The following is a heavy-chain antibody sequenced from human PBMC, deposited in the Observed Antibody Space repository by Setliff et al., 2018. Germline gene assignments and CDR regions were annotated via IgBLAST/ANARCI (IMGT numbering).Heavy chain of an antibody. D-gene: IGHD4-17*01. CDR2: TSWDGGST. Sequence: GGSLRLSCEASGFTFDDYTMHWVRQAPGKGLEWVSVTSWDGGSTELADSVKGRFTVSRDNGRSSLYLRMTSLGIDDTALYYCARARGDYVLDYWGQGTLVTVSS. CDR1: GFTFDDYT. CDR3: ARARGDYVLDY. J-gene: IGHJ4*02. V-gene: IGHV3-43*01.